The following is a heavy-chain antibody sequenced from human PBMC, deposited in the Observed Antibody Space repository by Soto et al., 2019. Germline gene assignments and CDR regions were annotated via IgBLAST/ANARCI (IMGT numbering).Heavy chain of an antibody. Sequence: GGSLRLSCAASGFTFSSYWMHWVRQAPGKGLVWVSRINSDGSSTSYADSVKGRFTISRDNAKNTLYLQMNSLRAEDTAVYYCARGFTYPGDFDYWGQGTLVTVSS. CDR1: GFTFSSYW. D-gene: IGHD2-2*02. CDR2: INSDGSST. CDR3: ARGFTYPGDFDY. J-gene: IGHJ4*02. V-gene: IGHV3-74*01.